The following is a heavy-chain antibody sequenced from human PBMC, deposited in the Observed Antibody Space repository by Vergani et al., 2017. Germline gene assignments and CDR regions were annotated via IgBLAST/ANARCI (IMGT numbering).Heavy chain of an antibody. Sequence: EVQLVESGGGLVQPGRSLRLSCAASGFTFDDYAMHWVRQAPGKGLEWVSGINWNSDSIAYADSVKGRFTISRDNAKNSLYLQMNSLRAEDTALYYCVKXIAASGNYWYFDLWGRGTLVTFSS. CDR2: INWNSDSI. CDR3: VKXIAASGNYWYFDL. CDR1: GFTFDDYA. J-gene: IGHJ2*01. V-gene: IGHV3-9*01. D-gene: IGHD6-13*01.